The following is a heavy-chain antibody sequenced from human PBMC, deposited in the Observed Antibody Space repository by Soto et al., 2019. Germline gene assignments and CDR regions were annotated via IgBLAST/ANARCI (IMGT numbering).Heavy chain of an antibody. CDR2: ISGGGDAT. J-gene: IGHJ2*01. CDR1: GFTFINYA. V-gene: IGHV3-23*01. D-gene: IGHD2-21*01. CDR3: ARKVVGSTSRPDYWYFDL. Sequence: EVQLLESGGDSVQPGGSVRLSCAGSGFTFINYAMNWVRQAPGKGLEWVSTISGGGDATFFADSVRGRFTFSRDNSKNTVTLQMNSLGVDDTAVYYCARKVVGSTSRPDYWYFDLWGRGPLVTVSS.